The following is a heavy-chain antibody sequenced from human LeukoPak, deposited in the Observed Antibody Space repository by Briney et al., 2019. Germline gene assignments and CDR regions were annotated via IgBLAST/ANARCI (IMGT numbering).Heavy chain of an antibody. D-gene: IGHD2/OR15-2a*01. CDR1: GYSSTSYW. CDR3: ARSPLWTTNFDY. J-gene: IGHJ4*02. Sequence: GESLKISCKGSGYSSTSYWIGWGRQMPGKGLEWMGIIYPGDSDTRYSPSFQGQVTISADKSISTAYLQWSSLKASDTVMYYCARSPLWTTNFDYWGQGTLVTVSS. CDR2: IYPGDSDT. V-gene: IGHV5-51*01.